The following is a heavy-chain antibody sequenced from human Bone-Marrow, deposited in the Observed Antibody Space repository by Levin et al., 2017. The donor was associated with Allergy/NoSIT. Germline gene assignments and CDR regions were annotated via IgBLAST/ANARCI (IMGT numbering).Heavy chain of an antibody. J-gene: IGHJ4*02. Sequence: GGSLRLSCAAPGFTFNDYTMHWVRQAPQRGLEWVSLISWDASTTYYADSVRGRFTISRDNSKNALYLQMNSLTTEDTALYYCAKDLSPRIAVTGNIEYWGQGTLVTVSS. CDR1: GFTFNDYT. V-gene: IGHV3-43*01. CDR3: AKDLSPRIAVTGNIEY. CDR2: ISWDASTT. D-gene: IGHD6-19*01.